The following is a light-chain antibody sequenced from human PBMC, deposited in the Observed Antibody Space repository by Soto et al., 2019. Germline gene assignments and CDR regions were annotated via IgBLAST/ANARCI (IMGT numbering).Light chain of an antibody. V-gene: IGLV2-14*01. Sequence: QSVLTQPASVSGSPGQSITISCTGTSSDVGGYNYVSWYQQHPGKAPKLMIYDVSNRPSGVSNRFSGSKSGNTASLTISGLQAEDEADYCCSSYTSSSTPYVFGTGTKATVL. J-gene: IGLJ1*01. CDR2: DVS. CDR3: SSYTSSSTPYV. CDR1: SSDVGGYNY.